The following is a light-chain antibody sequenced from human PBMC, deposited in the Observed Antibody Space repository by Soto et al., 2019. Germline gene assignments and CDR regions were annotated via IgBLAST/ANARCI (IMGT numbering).Light chain of an antibody. V-gene: IGKV1-5*01. CDR1: QSLSRW. CDR2: DAS. Sequence: DIPMSQSPSTLAASVVYIVSITWGARQSLSRWLAWFQQKPGKAPRLLIYDASNLESGVPSRFSGSGSGTEFTLTISSLQPDDFATYYCQQYNSYSPTFGGGTKVDI. J-gene: IGKJ4*01. CDR3: QQYNSYSPT.